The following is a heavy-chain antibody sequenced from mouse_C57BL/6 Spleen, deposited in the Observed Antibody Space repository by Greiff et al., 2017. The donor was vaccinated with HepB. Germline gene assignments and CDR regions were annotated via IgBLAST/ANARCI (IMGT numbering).Heavy chain of an antibody. CDR1: GYTFTEYT. J-gene: IGHJ4*01. CDR3: ARHEGTYYYGSSPYAMDY. Sequence: QVQLQQSGAELVKPGASVKLSCKASGYTFTEYTIHWVKQRSGQGLEWIGWFYPGSGSIKYNEKFKDKATLTADKSSSTVYMELSRLTSEHSAVYFCARHEGTYYYGSSPYAMDYWGQGTSVTVSS. CDR2: FYPGSGSI. D-gene: IGHD1-1*01. V-gene: IGHV1-62-2*01.